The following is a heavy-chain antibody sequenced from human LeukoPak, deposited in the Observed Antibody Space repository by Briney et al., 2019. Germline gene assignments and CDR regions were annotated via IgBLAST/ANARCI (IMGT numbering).Heavy chain of an antibody. D-gene: IGHD3-22*01. CDR3: ARVNPYQSSTYYYDT. J-gene: IGHJ5*02. Sequence: SETLSLTCTVSGVSISNYYWHWIRQPPGKGLEWIGNISYSGSTNYHPSLKSRVTISLDTSNNQFSLKLSSVTAADTAVYYCARVNPYQSSTYYYDTWGRGTLVTVSS. CDR1: GVSISNYY. V-gene: IGHV4-59*01. CDR2: ISYSGST.